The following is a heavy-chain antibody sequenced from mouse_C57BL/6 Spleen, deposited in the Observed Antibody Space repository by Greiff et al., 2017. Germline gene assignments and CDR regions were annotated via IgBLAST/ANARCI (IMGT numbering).Heavy chain of an antibody. CDR3: ARPHYYGSSYGYFDV. CDR2: IYPGSGST. D-gene: IGHD1-1*01. V-gene: IGHV1-55*01. Sequence: QVHVKQPGAELVKPGASVKMSCKASGYTFTSYWITWVKQRPGQGLEWIGDIYPGSGSTNYNEKFKSKATLTVDTSSSTAYMQLSSLTAEDSAVYYCARPHYYGSSYGYFDVWGTGTTVTVSS. J-gene: IGHJ1*03. CDR1: GYTFTSYW.